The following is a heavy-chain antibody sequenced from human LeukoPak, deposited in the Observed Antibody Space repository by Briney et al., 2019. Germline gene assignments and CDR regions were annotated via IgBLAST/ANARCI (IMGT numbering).Heavy chain of an antibody. V-gene: IGHV1-2*02. CDR2: INPNSGGT. J-gene: IGHJ4*02. Sequence: ASVKVSCKASGYTFTGYYMHWVRQAPGQGLEWMGWINPNSGGTNYARKFQGRVTMTRDTSISTAYMELSRLRSDDTAVHYCARVVRGSNYFDYWGQGTLVTVSS. CDR1: GYTFTGYY. D-gene: IGHD1-26*01. CDR3: ARVVRGSNYFDY.